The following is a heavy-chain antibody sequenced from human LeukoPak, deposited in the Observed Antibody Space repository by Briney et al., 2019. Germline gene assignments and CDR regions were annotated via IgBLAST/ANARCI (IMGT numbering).Heavy chain of an antibody. Sequence: SETLSLTCAVYGGSFSGYYWSWIRQPPGKGLEWIGEINHSGSTNYNPSLKSRVTISVDKSKTQFSLKLSSVTAADTAVYYCATSRGSYSWGQGTLVTVSS. CDR2: INHSGST. CDR3: ATSRGSYS. J-gene: IGHJ4*02. CDR1: GGSFSGYY. D-gene: IGHD6-19*01. V-gene: IGHV4-34*01.